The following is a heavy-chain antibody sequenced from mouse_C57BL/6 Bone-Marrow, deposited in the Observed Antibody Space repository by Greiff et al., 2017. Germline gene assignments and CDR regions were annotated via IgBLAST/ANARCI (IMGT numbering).Heavy chain of an antibody. V-gene: IGHV1-54*01. D-gene: IGHD1-1*01. CDR1: GYAFTNYL. CDR2: INPGSGGT. Sequence: QVQLQQSGAELVRPGTSVKVSCKASGYAFTNYLIEWVKQRPGQGLEWIGVINPGSGGTNDNEKFKGKATLTADKSSSTAYMQLSSLTSEDSAVYFCARSTVVAIRYFDVWGTGTTVTVSS. CDR3: ARSTVVAIRYFDV. J-gene: IGHJ1*03.